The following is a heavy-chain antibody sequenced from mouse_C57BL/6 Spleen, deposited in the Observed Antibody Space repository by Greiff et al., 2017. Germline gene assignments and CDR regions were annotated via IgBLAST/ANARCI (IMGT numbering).Heavy chain of an antibody. J-gene: IGHJ4*01. V-gene: IGHV1-76*01. CDR1: GYTFTDYY. D-gene: IGHD1-1*01. CDR2: IYPGSGNT. Sequence: QVQLQQSGAELVRPGASVKLSCKASGYTFTDYYINWVKQRPGQGLEWIARIYPGSGNTYYNEKFKGKATLTAEKSSSTAYMQLSSLTSEDSAVYFCARGPLSVVASGAMDYWGQGTSVTVSS. CDR3: ARGPLSVVASGAMDY.